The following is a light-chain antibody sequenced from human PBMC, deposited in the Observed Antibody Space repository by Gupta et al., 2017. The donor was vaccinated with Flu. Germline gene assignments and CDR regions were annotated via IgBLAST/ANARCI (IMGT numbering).Light chain of an antibody. CDR3: QAWDSSTVV. Sequence: SYVLTQPPSMSVSPGQTASITCSGDKLGNKYACWYQKKAGQSPLLVIYQDNKRPSGIPERFSGSNSGNTATLTISGTQTIDEADYYCQAWDSSTVVFGGGTKLTVL. CDR1: KLGNKY. J-gene: IGLJ2*01. CDR2: QDN. V-gene: IGLV3-1*01.